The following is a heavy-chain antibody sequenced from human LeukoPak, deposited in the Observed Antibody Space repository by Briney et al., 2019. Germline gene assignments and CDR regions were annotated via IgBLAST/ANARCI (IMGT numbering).Heavy chain of an antibody. J-gene: IGHJ4*02. CDR1: GYTFTGYY. D-gene: IGHD3-22*01. Sequence: GASVKVSCKASGYTFTGYYMHWVRQAPGQGLEWMGWINPNSGDTNYAQKFQGRVTMTRDTSISTAYMELSRLRSDDTAVYYCARGYYAVITFDYWGQGTLVTVSS. CDR3: ARGYYAVITFDY. CDR2: INPNSGDT. V-gene: IGHV1-2*02.